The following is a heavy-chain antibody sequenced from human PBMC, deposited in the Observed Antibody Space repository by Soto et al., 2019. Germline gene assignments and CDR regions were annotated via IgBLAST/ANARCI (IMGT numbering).Heavy chain of an antibody. Sequence: GESLKISCKGSGYSFTSYWIGWVRQMPVKGLEWMGIIYPGDSDTRYSPSFQGQVTISADKSISTAYLQWSSLKASDPAMYYCARRYCTNGVCYSGPDYWGQGTLVTVPS. CDR2: IYPGDSDT. CDR1: GYSFTSYW. CDR3: ARRYCTNGVCYSGPDY. D-gene: IGHD2-8*01. V-gene: IGHV5-51*01. J-gene: IGHJ4*02.